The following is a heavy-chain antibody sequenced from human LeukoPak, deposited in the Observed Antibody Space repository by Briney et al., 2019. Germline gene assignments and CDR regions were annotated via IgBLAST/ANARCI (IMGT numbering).Heavy chain of an antibody. V-gene: IGHV3-48*01. Sequence: GGSLRLPCAASGFSFSSYSMNWVRQAPGRGLEWISYISSGSRTIFYADSVKGRFTIFRGNAKNSLYLLMNSLRADDAAVYYCARESITGDRDFDYWGQGTLITVSS. CDR1: GFSFSSYS. CDR2: ISSGSRTI. J-gene: IGHJ4*02. D-gene: IGHD7-27*01. CDR3: ARESITGDRDFDY.